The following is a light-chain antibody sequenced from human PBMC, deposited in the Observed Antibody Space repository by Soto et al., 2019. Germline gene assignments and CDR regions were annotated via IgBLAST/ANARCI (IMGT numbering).Light chain of an antibody. CDR3: QQYGSSLFS. CDR1: RIVSRGY. V-gene: IGKV3-20*01. Sequence: EIVLTQSPGTLSLSPGERATPPGRAGRIVSRGYLACYRQKPGQPPRLLIYGASSRATGIPDRFSGSGSGTDFTLTISRLEPEDFAVYYCQQYGSSLFSFGPGTKVDLK. J-gene: IGKJ3*01. CDR2: GAS.